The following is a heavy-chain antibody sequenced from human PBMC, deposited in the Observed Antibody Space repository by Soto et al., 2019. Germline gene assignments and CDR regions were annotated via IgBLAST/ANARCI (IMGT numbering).Heavy chain of an antibody. CDR3: ARDLLRFLEWIPHYYYYYGMDV. CDR1: GFTFSSYA. V-gene: IGHV3-30-3*01. J-gene: IGHJ6*02. Sequence: QVQLVESGGGVVQPGRSLRLSCAASGFTFSSYAMHWVRQAPGKGLEWVAVISYDGSNKYYADSVKGRFTISRDNSKNTLYLQMNSLRAEDTAVYYCARDLLRFLEWIPHYYYYYGMDVWGQGTTVTVSS. CDR2: ISYDGSNK. D-gene: IGHD3-3*01.